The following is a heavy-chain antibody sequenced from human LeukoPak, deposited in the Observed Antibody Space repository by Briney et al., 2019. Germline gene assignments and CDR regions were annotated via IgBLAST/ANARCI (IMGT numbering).Heavy chain of an antibody. CDR2: ISSSSSYI. D-gene: IGHD3-10*01. J-gene: IGHJ3*02. Sequence: PGGSLRLSCAASGFTFSSYSMNWVRQAPGKVLEWVSSISSSSSYIYYADSVKGRFTISRDNAKNSLYLQMNSLRAEDTAVYYCARDLLGSGSSYAFDIRGQGTMVTVSS. V-gene: IGHV3-21*01. CDR1: GFTFSSYS. CDR3: ARDLLGSGSSYAFDI.